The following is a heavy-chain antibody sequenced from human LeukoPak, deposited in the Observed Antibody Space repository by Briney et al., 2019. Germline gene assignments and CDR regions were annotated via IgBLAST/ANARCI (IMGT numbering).Heavy chain of an antibody. CDR2: IYYSGST. CDR3: ARGGDSSGFLYYFDY. CDR1: GGSISSSSYY. V-gene: IGHV4-39*01. Sequence: SETLSLTCTVSGGSISSSSYYWGWIRQPPGKGLEWIGSIYYSGSTYYNPSLKSRVTISVDTSKNQFSLKLSSVTAADTAVYYCARGGDSSGFLYYFDYWGQGTLVTVSS. D-gene: IGHD3-22*01. J-gene: IGHJ4*02.